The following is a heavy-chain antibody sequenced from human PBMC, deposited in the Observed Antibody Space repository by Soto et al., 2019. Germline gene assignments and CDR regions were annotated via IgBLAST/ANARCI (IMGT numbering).Heavy chain of an antibody. CDR3: AYAYTYYYDSSGYSFDY. CDR2: IYWDDDK. V-gene: IGHV2-5*02. J-gene: IGHJ4*02. Sequence: QITLKESGPTLVKPTQTLTLTCTFSGFSLSTSGVGVGWIRQPPGKALEWLALIYWDDDKRYSPSLKSRLTITKDTSKNQVVLTMTNMDPVDTATYYCAYAYTYYYDSSGYSFDYWGQGTLVTVSS. CDR1: GFSLSTSGVG. D-gene: IGHD3-22*01.